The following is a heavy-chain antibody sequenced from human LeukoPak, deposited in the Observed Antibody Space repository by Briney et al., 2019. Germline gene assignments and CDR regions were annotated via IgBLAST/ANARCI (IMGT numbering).Heavy chain of an antibody. CDR3: AKDKQPYYYGSGSPPDY. Sequence: GGSLRLSCTASGFTFGDYAMSWFRQAPGKGLEWVSGISSNSGNIGYADSVKGRFTISRDNAKNSLYLQMNSLRAEDTALYYCAKDKQPYYYGSGSPPDYWGQGTLVTVSS. CDR1: GFTFGDYA. J-gene: IGHJ4*02. V-gene: IGHV3-9*01. CDR2: ISSNSGNI. D-gene: IGHD3-10*01.